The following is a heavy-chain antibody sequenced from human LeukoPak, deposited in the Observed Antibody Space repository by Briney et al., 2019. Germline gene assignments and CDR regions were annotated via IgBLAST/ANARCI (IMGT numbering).Heavy chain of an antibody. Sequence: GGSLRLSCAASGFTVNRTYMSWVRQAPGRGLEWVSVIYSGGATYYSDSVKGRFTISRDNSKNTLYLQMNSLRAEDTAVYYCAKDGGYYRGWSPYYFDSRGQGTLVTVPS. CDR3: AKDGGYYRGWSPYYFDS. V-gene: IGHV3-66*01. CDR2: IYSGGAT. J-gene: IGHJ4*02. D-gene: IGHD6-19*01. CDR1: GFTVNRTY.